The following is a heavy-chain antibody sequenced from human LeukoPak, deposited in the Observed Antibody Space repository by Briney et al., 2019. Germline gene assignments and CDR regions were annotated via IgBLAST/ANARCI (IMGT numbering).Heavy chain of an antibody. CDR2: IYPGDSDT. CDR3: ARQGPMVRGVPYYFDY. V-gene: IGHV5-51*01. CDR1: GYSFTTYW. D-gene: IGHD3-10*01. Sequence: GESLKISCKGSGYSFTTYWIGWVRQMPGKGLEWMGIIYPGDSDTRYSPSFQGQVTISADKSISTAYLQWSSLKASDTAMYYCARQGPMVRGVPYYFDYWGQGTLVTVSS. J-gene: IGHJ4*02.